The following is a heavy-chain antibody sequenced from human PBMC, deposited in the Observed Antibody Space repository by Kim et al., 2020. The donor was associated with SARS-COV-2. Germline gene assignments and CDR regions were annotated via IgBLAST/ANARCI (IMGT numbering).Heavy chain of an antibody. D-gene: IGHD3-22*01. CDR1: GGSISSYY. J-gene: IGHJ2*01. V-gene: IGHV4-59*01. CDR2: IYYSGST. Sequence: SETLSLTCTVSGGSISSYYWSWIRQPPGKGLEWIGYIYYSGSTNYNPSLKSRVTISVDTSKNQFSLKLSSVTAADTAVYYCARDVREYYDSSGYRYWYFDLWGRGTLVTVSS. CDR3: ARDVREYYDSSGYRYWYFDL.